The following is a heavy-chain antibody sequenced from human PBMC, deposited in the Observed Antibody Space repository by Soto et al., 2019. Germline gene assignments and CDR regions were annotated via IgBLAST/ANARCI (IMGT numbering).Heavy chain of an antibody. CDR2: ISGSGGST. J-gene: IGHJ4*02. CDR1: GFTFSSYD. CDR3: AKGGPYYYDSSGYYDY. V-gene: IGHV3-23*01. D-gene: IGHD3-22*01. Sequence: EVQLLESGGGLVQPGGSLRLSCAASGFTFSSYDMSWVRQAPGKGLEWVSAISGSGGSTYYADSVKGRFTISRDNSKNTWYLQMNSLRAEDTAVYYCAKGGPYYYDSSGYYDYWGQGTLVTVSS.